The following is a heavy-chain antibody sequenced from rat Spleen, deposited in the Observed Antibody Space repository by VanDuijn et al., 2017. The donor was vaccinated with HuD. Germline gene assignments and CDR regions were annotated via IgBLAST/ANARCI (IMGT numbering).Heavy chain of an antibody. J-gene: IGHJ2*01. CDR2: ITFDGSGT. D-gene: IGHD1-11*01. CDR3: TTDYGGYGDY. CDR1: GFTFSDYN. Sequence: EVQLVESGGGLVQPGRSVKLSCAASGFTFSDYNMAWVRQAPKKGLEWVATITFDGSGTYYRDSVKGRFTISRDNAKSTLYLQMDSLRSEDTATYYCTTDYGGYGDYWGQGVMVTVSP. V-gene: IGHV5-7*01.